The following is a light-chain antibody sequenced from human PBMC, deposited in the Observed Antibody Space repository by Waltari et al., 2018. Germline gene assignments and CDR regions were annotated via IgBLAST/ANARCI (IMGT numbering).Light chain of an antibody. CDR3: QHYRSVPVV. CDR2: DAS. Sequence: SCGSIDSVRRFLAWNPMRPGQGRRLLIYDASARATGIPDRFRGNGGGKDLSLTISKLGTEDFGLFYCQHYRSVPVVFGQGSKVEVK. V-gene: IGKV3-20*01. J-gene: IGKJ1*01. CDR1: DSVRRF.